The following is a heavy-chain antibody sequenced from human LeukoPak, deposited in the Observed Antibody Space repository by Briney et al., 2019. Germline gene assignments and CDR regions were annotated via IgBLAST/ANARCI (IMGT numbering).Heavy chain of an antibody. D-gene: IGHD4-11*01. Sequence: GGSLRLSCAASGFTFSSYAVSWVRQAPGKGLEWVSSISGSGGSTYYADSVKGRFTISRDNSKNTLYLRMNSLRAEDTAVYYCAKVAVRTTVTFAALRYWGQGTLVTVSS. CDR3: AKVAVRTTVTFAALRY. V-gene: IGHV3-23*01. CDR2: ISGSGGST. J-gene: IGHJ4*02. CDR1: GFTFSSYA.